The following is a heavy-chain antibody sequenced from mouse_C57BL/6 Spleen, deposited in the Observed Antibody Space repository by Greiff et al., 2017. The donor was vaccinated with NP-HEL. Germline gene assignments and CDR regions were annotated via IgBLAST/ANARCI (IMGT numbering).Heavy chain of an antibody. Sequence: EVMLVESGGGLVKPGGSLKLSCAASGFTFSSYAMSWVRQTPEKRLEWVATISDGGSYTYYPDNVKGRFTISRDNAKNNLYLQMSHLKSEDTAMYYCARSPYDYGSSPAWFAYWGQGTLVTVSA. V-gene: IGHV5-4*03. CDR3: ARSPYDYGSSPAWFAY. D-gene: IGHD1-1*01. CDR1: GFTFSSYA. J-gene: IGHJ3*01. CDR2: ISDGGSYT.